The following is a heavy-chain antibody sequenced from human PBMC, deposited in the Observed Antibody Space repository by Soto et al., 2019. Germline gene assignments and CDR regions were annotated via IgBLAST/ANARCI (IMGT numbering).Heavy chain of an antibody. CDR3: AGQIYSSSGYYFDY. CDR2: VYYIGNT. J-gene: IGHJ4*02. V-gene: IGHV4-39*01. Sequence: QLQLQESGPGLVKPSETLSLTCTVSGGSISGSPSYWGWIRQPPGKGLEWIGSVYYIGNTYYSPSLKTRVTISVDTSKNLFSLKLTSVTAADTALYYCAGQIYSSSGYYFDYWGQGTLVTVSS. CDR1: GGSISGSPSY. D-gene: IGHD6-6*01.